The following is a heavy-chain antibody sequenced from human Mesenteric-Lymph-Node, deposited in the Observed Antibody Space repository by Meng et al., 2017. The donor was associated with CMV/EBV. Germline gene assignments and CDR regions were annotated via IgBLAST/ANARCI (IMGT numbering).Heavy chain of an antibody. Sequence: GESLKISCAASGFTFSSYAMHWVRQAPGKGLEWVAVISYDGSNKYYADSVKGRFTISRDNSKNTLYLQMNSLRAEDTAVYYCARDRGIRGNIVVVIAIYYWGQGTLVTVSS. CDR3: ARDRGIRGNIVVVIAIYY. CDR1: GFTFSSYA. J-gene: IGHJ4*02. V-gene: IGHV3-30*04. D-gene: IGHD2-21*01. CDR2: ISYDGSNK.